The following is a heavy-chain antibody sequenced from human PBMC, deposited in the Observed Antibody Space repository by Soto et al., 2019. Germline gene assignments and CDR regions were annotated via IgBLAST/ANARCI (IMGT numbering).Heavy chain of an antibody. J-gene: IGHJ5*02. CDR1: GYSFTSNA. V-gene: IGHV1-18*04. CDR2: ISTYSGDP. CDR3: ARVWGCYQAPSGRAGLDP. Sequence: ASVKVCCKTSGYSFTSNAITWVRQAPGQGLEWMGWISTYSGDPNYAQKFQGRVTMTTDTSTNTAYMELRNLRSDDTAVYYCARVWGCYQAPSGRAGLDPWGQGYLVGVSS. D-gene: IGHD3-16*02.